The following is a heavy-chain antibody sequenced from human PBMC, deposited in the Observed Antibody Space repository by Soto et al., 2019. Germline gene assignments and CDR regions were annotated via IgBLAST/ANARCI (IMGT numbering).Heavy chain of an antibody. CDR1: GFTFSSYS. J-gene: IGHJ4*02. Sequence: GGSLRLSCAASGFTFSSYSMNWVRQAPGKGLEWVSYISSSSSTIYYADSVKGRFTISRDNAKNSLYLQMNSLRAEDTAVYYCARDEYSGYEVFDYWGQGTLVTVSS. CDR2: ISSSSSTI. V-gene: IGHV3-48*01. D-gene: IGHD5-12*01. CDR3: ARDEYSGYEVFDY.